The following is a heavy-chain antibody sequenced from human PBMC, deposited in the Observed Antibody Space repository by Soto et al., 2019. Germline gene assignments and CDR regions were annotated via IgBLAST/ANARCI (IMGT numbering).Heavy chain of an antibody. CDR1: GFTFSSYW. CDR3: AVAVAGPTAIGY. V-gene: IGHV3-74*01. D-gene: IGHD6-19*01. CDR2: INSDGSST. J-gene: IGHJ4*02. Sequence: EVPLVESGGGLVQPGGSLRLSCAASGFTFSSYWMHWVRQAPGKGLVWVSRINSDGSSTSYADSVKGRFTISRDNAKNTLKLQMNSLRAEDTAVYYCAVAVAGPTAIGYWGQGTLVTVSS.